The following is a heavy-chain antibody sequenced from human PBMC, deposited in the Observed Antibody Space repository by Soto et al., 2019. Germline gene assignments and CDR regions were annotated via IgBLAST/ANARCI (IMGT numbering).Heavy chain of an antibody. D-gene: IGHD3-16*01. CDR2: IYYSGST. V-gene: IGHV4-59*01. J-gene: IGHJ4*02. CDR1: GGSISSYY. CDR3: ARGWGL. Sequence: SETLSLTCTVSGGSISSYYLSWIRQPPGKGLEWIGYIYYSGSTNYNPSLKSRVTISVDTSKNQFSLKLSSVTAADTAVYYCARGWGLWGQGTLVTVSS.